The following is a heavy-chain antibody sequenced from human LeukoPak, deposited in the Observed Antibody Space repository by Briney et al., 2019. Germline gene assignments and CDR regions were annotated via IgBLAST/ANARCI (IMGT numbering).Heavy chain of an antibody. CDR3: AIGYCSSSSCCGPSFDY. CDR2: IIPILGII. D-gene: IGHD2-2*03. J-gene: IGHJ4*02. V-gene: IGHV1-69*04. CDR1: GGTFSSYA. Sequence: GASVKVSCKASGGTFSSYAISWVRQAPGQGLEWMGRIIPILGIINYAQKFQGRVTITADKSTSTAYMELNSLRSEDTAVYYCAIGYCSSSSCCGPSFDYWGQGTLVTVSS.